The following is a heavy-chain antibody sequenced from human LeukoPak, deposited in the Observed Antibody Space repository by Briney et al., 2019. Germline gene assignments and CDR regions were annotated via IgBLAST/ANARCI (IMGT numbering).Heavy chain of an antibody. V-gene: IGHV4-31*03. D-gene: IGHD4-17*01. J-gene: IGHJ4*02. CDR2: IYYSGST. CDR3: ARGTRGDYDYYFDY. Sequence: SETLSLTGTVSGGSISSGGYYWSWIRQHPGKGLEWIGYIYYSGSTYYNPSLKSRVTISVDTSKNQLSLKLSSVTAADTAVYYCARGTRGDYDYYFDYWGQGTLVTVSS. CDR1: GGSISSGGYY.